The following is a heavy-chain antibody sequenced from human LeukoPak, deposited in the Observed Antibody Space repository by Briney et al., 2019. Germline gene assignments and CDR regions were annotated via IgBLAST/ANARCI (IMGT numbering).Heavy chain of an antibody. CDR2: IYSGDSDT. CDR1: GYNFTSYW. Sequence: RGESLKISCKGSGYNFTSYWIGWVRQMPGKGLEWMGIIYSGDSDTRYSPSFQGQVTISADKSISTAYLQWSSLKASDTAMYYCARQNPLEGYYDSRTNRNWFDPWGQGTLVTVSS. CDR3: ARQNPLEGYYDSRTNRNWFDP. D-gene: IGHD3-22*01. V-gene: IGHV5-51*01. J-gene: IGHJ5*02.